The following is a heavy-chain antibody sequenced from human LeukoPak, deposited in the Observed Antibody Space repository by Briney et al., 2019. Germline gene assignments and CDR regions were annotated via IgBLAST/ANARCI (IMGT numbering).Heavy chain of an antibody. Sequence: ASVKVSFKASGYTFTIYDINWVRQATGQGLEWMGWMNPNSGNTGYAQKFQGRVTMTRNTSISTAYMELSSLRSEDTAVYYCARRAGEGGSSDLDYWGQGTLVTVSS. V-gene: IGHV1-8*01. CDR2: MNPNSGNT. CDR3: ARRAGEGGSSDLDY. CDR1: GYTFTIYD. D-gene: IGHD1-26*01. J-gene: IGHJ4*02.